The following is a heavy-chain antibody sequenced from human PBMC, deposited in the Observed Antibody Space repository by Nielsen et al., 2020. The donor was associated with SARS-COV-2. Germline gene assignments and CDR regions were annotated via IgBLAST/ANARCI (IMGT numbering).Heavy chain of an antibody. J-gene: IGHJ2*01. CDR2: ISDDGTNK. V-gene: IGHV3-33*05. CDR3: AKSKLGDWYFDL. D-gene: IGHD7-27*01. CDR1: TFTFSTYA. Sequence: GGSLRLSCAASTFTFSTYAMHWVRQAPGKGLEWVAVISDDGTNKYYTDSVKGRFTISRDYAENSLFLQMDSLRAEDTAIYSCAKSKLGDWYFDLWGRGTLVTVSS.